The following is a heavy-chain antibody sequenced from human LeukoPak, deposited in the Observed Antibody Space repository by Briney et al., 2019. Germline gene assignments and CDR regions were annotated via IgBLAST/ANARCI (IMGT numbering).Heavy chain of an antibody. CDR1: GFSLSNARMG. Sequence: SGPTLVNPTETLTLTCTVSGFSLSNARMGVSWIRQPPGKALEGLAHIFSNDEKSYSTSLKSRLTISKDTSKSQVVLTMTNMDPVDTATYYCAREFGHDAFDIWGQGTMVTVSS. J-gene: IGHJ3*02. V-gene: IGHV2-26*01. D-gene: IGHD3-10*01. CDR3: AREFGHDAFDI. CDR2: IFSNDEK.